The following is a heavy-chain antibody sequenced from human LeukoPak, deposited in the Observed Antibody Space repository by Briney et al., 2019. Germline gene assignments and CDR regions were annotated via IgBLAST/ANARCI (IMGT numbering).Heavy chain of an antibody. V-gene: IGHV3-53*01. D-gene: IGHD4-17*01. CDR2: IYSGGSA. Sequence: GGSLRLSCAASGFTVSSNYMSWVRQAPGKGLEWVSVIYSGGSAYYADSVKGRFTVSRDDSKNTIYLQMNSLRADDTAVYYCARGSFGEYHFDYWGQGALVTVSS. J-gene: IGHJ4*02. CDR3: ARGSFGEYHFDY. CDR1: GFTVSSNY.